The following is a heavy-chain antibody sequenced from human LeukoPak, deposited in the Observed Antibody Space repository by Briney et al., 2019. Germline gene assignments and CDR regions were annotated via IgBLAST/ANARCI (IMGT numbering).Heavy chain of an antibody. CDR1: GGSINTHY. V-gene: IGHV4-59*11. D-gene: IGHD5-12*01. CDR3: ARARGCDSGYDNYLKNSWFDP. CDR2: IYDTGRT. J-gene: IGHJ5*02. Sequence: AETLSLTCTVSGGSINTHYWSYTRQPTDKGVEWLGYIYDTGRTNYNPSLKSRVTLSGDTPQNQISLKVNSVTAADTAVYFCARARGCDSGYDNYLKNSWFDPWGQGTLVTVS.